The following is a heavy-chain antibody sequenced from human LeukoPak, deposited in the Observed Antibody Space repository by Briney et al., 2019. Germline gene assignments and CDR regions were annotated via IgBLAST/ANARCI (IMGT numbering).Heavy chain of an antibody. CDR1: ENTFTRYY. D-gene: IGHD3-10*01. J-gene: IGHJ4*02. V-gene: IGHV5-51*01. CDR2: IYPGDSET. CDR3: ARQYYGSGSYNY. Sequence: GESLKISCQDSENTFTRYYFAWVRQMPGKGLEWMGIIYPGDSETKYSPSFQGQVTISANQSISTAYLQWSSLKSSDTAMYYCARQYYGSGSYNYWGQGTLVTVSS.